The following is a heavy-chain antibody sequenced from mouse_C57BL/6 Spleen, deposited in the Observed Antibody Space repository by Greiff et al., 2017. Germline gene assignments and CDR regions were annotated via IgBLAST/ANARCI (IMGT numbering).Heavy chain of an antibody. V-gene: IGHV1-80*01. CDR1: GYAFSSYW. CDR3: ARPTVVERRWYFDV. J-gene: IGHJ1*03. D-gene: IGHD1-1*01. Sequence: QVQLQQSGAELVKPGASVKISCKASGYAFSSYWMNWVKQRPGKGLEWIGQIYPGDGDTNYNGKFKGKATLTADKSSSTAYMQLRSLTSEDSAVYCCARPTVVERRWYFDVWGTGTTVTVSS. CDR2: IYPGDGDT.